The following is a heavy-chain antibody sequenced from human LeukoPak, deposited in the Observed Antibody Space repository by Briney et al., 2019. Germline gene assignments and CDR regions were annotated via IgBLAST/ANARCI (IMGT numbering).Heavy chain of an antibody. CDR3: AREDRRDSSSWYWDY. CDR2: IYTSGST. J-gene: IGHJ4*02. D-gene: IGHD6-13*01. V-gene: IGHV4-4*07. Sequence: SETLSLTCTVSGGSISSYYWSWIRQPAGKGLEWIGRIYTSGSTNYNPSLKSRVTMSVDTSKNQFSMKLSSVTAADTAVYYCAREDRRDSSSWYWDYWGQGTLVTVSS. CDR1: GGSISSYY.